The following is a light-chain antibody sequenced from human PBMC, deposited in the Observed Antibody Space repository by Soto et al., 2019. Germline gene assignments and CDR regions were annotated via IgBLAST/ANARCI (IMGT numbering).Light chain of an antibody. CDR2: GAS. CDR1: QTVTSNY. V-gene: IGKV3-20*01. J-gene: IGKJ1*01. Sequence: EIVLTQSPGTLSLSPGERATLSCRASQTVTSNYLAWYQRKPGQAPRLLIYGASSRATDIPDRFSGSGSGTDFPLTITRLEPEDFAVYFCQQYAGSPSTFGQGTKLEIK. CDR3: QQYAGSPST.